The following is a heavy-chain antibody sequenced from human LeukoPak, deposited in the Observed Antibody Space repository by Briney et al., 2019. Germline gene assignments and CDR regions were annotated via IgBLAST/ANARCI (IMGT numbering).Heavy chain of an antibody. CDR1: GYTFTGYY. CDR2: INPNGSGT. CDR3: ARDLGYCSGGSCSDRWYYYYYMDV. D-gene: IGHD2-15*01. J-gene: IGHJ6*03. Sequence: ASVKVSCKASGYTFTGYYMHWVRQAPGQGLEWMGRINPNGSGTNYAQKFQGRITMTRDTSISTAYMELSRLRSDDTAVYYCARDLGYCSGGSCSDRWYYYYYMDVWGKGTTVTVSS. V-gene: IGHV1-2*06.